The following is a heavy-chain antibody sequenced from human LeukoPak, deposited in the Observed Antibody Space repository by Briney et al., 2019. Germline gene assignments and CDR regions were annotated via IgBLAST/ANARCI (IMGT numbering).Heavy chain of an antibody. CDR1: GFTFSSYG. Sequence: GGSLRLSCGASGFTFSSYGMTWVRQAPGKGLEWVSAISGSGGSTYYADSVKGRFTISRDNAKNSLYLQMNSLRAEDTAVYYCAELGITMIGGVWGKGTTVTISS. CDR3: AELGITMIGGV. D-gene: IGHD3-10*02. J-gene: IGHJ6*04. V-gene: IGHV3-23*01. CDR2: ISGSGGST.